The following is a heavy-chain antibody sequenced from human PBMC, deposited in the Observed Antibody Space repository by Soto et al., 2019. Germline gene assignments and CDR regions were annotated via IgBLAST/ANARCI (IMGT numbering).Heavy chain of an antibody. Sequence: ASVKVSFKALGYTFTGYYVHWVRQAPGQGLEWMGWINPNSGATKYAQKFQDWVTMTRDTSISTAYMELRRLRSDDTAVYYCARVAGYCSGDTCYSYSLDLWGQGTMVTVSS. D-gene: IGHD2-15*01. CDR3: ARVAGYCSGDTCYSYSLDL. J-gene: IGHJ3*01. V-gene: IGHV1-2*04. CDR2: INPNSGAT. CDR1: GYTFTGYY.